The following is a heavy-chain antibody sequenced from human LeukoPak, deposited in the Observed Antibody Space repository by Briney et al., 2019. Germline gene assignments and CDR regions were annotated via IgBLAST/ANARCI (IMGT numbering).Heavy chain of an antibody. CDR1: GFTFSSYA. CDR3: AKDLNPNSGGYYAPLGAFDI. CDR2: LSGSGDRT. D-gene: IGHD1-26*01. J-gene: IGHJ3*02. Sequence: GGSLRLSCAASGFTFSSYAVSWVRQAPGKGLQWVSALSGSGDRTYYADSVKGRFTISRDNSKNTLFMQMNSLRAEDTAVYYCAKDLNPNSGGYYAPLGAFDIWGQGTMVTVSS. V-gene: IGHV3-23*01.